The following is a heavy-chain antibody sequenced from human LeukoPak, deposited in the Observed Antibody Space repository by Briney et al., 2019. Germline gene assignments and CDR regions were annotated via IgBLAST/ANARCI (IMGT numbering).Heavy chain of an antibody. D-gene: IGHD3-22*01. V-gene: IGHV3-23*01. Sequence: PGGSLRLSCAASGFTFSSYGMSWVRQAPGKGLEWVSAISGSGGSTYYADSVKGRFTISRDNAKNSLYLQMNSLRAEDTAVYYCASHYDSSGYSFDYWGQGTLVTVSS. J-gene: IGHJ4*02. CDR3: ASHYDSSGYSFDY. CDR1: GFTFSSYG. CDR2: ISGSGGST.